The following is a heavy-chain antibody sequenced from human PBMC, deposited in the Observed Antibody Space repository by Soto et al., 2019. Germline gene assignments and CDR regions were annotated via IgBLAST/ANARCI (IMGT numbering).Heavy chain of an antibody. D-gene: IGHD5-12*01. Sequence: GGSLRLSCIASGFTFSSYSMNWVRQAPGKGLEWVSSISSSSSYIYYADSVKGRFTISRDNAKNSLYLQMNSLRAEDTAVYYCARDMTLGGGYDYYWVNYYFYGMDVWGQGTTVTVSS. J-gene: IGHJ6*02. CDR1: GFTFSSYS. CDR2: ISSSSSYI. V-gene: IGHV3-21*01. CDR3: ARDMTLGGGYDYYWVNYYFYGMDV.